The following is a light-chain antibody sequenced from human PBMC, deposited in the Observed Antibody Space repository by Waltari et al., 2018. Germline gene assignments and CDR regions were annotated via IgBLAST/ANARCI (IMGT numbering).Light chain of an antibody. Sequence: SSELTQDPAVSVALGQTVRITCQGDSLRSYYARWDQQKPGQAPVLVIYGKNNRPSGNPDRFSGSSSGNTASWTITGAQAEDEANYYGNSRDSSGNLVVFGGGTKLTVL. CDR1: SLRSYY. CDR2: GKN. J-gene: IGLJ2*01. CDR3: NSRDSSGNLVV. V-gene: IGLV3-19*01.